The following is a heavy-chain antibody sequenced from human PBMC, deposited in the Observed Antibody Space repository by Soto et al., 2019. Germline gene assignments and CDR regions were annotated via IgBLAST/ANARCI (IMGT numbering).Heavy chain of an antibody. CDR3: ARGGAYCSSTSCYTSVPYYYYGMDV. Sequence: SETLSLTCAVYGGSFSGYYWSWIRQPPGKGLEWIGEINHSGSTNYNPSLKSRVTISVDTSKNQFSLKLSSVTAADTAVYYCARGGAYCSSTSCYTSVPYYYYGMDVWGQGTTVTVSS. CDR2: INHSGST. V-gene: IGHV4-34*01. J-gene: IGHJ6*02. D-gene: IGHD2-2*02. CDR1: GGSFSGYY.